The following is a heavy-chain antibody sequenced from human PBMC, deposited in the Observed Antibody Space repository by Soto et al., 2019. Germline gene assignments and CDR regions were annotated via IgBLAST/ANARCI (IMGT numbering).Heavy chain of an antibody. V-gene: IGHV2-5*02. D-gene: IGHD3-3*01. Sequence: QITLKESGPTLVKPTQTLTLTCTFSGFSLSTSGVGVGWIRQPPGKALEWLALIYWDDDKRYSPSLKSRLTITKDTSKNQVVLTMTNMDPVDTATYYCAHSAVLNLHTYDVWSGYYTFDYWGQGTLVTVSA. CDR3: AHSAVLNLHTYDVWSGYYTFDY. CDR2: IYWDDDK. J-gene: IGHJ4*02. CDR1: GFSLSTSGVG.